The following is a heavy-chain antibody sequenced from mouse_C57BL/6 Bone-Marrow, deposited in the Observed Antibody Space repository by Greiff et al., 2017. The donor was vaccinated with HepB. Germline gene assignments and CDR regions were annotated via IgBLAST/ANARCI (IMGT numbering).Heavy chain of an antibody. CDR1: GFTFSDYY. J-gene: IGHJ4*01. CDR2: ISNGGGST. Sequence: EVQVVESGGGLVQPGGSLKLSCAASGFTFSDYYMYWVRQTPEKRLEWVAYISNGGGSTYYPDTVKGRFTISRDNAKNTLYLQMSRLKSEDTAMYYCARHIYYDYDGAMDYWGQGTSVTVSS. D-gene: IGHD2-4*01. V-gene: IGHV5-12*01. CDR3: ARHIYYDYDGAMDY.